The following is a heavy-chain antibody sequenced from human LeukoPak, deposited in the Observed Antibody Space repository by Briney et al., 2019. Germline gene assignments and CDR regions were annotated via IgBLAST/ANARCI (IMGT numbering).Heavy chain of an antibody. J-gene: IGHJ4*02. Sequence: GGSLRLSCEASNSWMSWVRQAPGKGLEWVANIKQDGSEKYYVDSVKGRFTISRDNAKNSLYLQMNSLRAEDTAVYYCAKDVLRYFDWNYYFDYWGQGTLVTVSS. D-gene: IGHD3-9*01. CDR1: NSW. CDR2: IKQDGSEK. CDR3: AKDVLRYFDWNYYFDY. V-gene: IGHV3-7*03.